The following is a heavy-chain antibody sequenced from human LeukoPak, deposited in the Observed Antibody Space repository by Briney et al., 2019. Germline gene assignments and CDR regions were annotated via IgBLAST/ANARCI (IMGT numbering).Heavy chain of an antibody. Sequence: PGGSLRLSCVASGFTFGDVVMSWVRQAPGKGLEWVSAISYNGASTDYADSVKGRFAISRDNSKNTLYLPMNSLRAEDTAVYYCARRTGGTKDYWGQGTQVTVSS. J-gene: IGHJ4*02. V-gene: IGHV3-23*01. CDR2: ISYNGAST. D-gene: IGHD7-27*01. CDR1: GFTFGDVV. CDR3: ARRTGGTKDY.